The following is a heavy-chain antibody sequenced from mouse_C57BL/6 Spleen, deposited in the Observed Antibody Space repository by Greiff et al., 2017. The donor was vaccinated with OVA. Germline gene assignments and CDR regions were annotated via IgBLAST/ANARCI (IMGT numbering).Heavy chain of an antibody. D-gene: IGHD2-4*01. CDR3: ASSYYDYDAY. J-gene: IGHJ3*01. V-gene: IGHV3-6*01. Sequence: ESGPGLVKPSQSLSLTCSVTGYSITSGYYWNWIRQFPGNKLEWMGYISYDGSHNYNPSLKNRISITRDTSKNQFFLKLNSVTTEDTATYYCASSYYDYDAYWGQGTLVTVSA. CDR1: GYSITSGYY. CDR2: ISYDGSH.